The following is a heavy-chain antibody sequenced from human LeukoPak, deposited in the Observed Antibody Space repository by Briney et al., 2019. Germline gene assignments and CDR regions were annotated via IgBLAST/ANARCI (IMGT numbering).Heavy chain of an antibody. CDR1: GFTFSSYS. D-gene: IGHD3-10*01. CDR3: ARDSEWFGELLSYFDY. CDR2: IWYDGSNK. Sequence: GGSLRLSCAASGFTFSSYSMNWVRQAPGKGLEWVAVIWYDGSNKYYADSVKGRFTISRDNSKNTLYLQMNSLRAEDTAVYYCARDSEWFGELLSYFDYWGQGTLVTVPS. V-gene: IGHV3-33*08. J-gene: IGHJ4*02.